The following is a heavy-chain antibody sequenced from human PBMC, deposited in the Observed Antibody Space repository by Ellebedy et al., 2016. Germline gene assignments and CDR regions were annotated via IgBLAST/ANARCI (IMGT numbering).Heavy chain of an antibody. Sequence: GGSLRLSCAASGFSFSTYWMHWVREAPGEGLMWISRISPDGSSVRYADSVKGRFTISRDNAENTLSLQMNSLRAEDTAVYCCASYDWNRIDYWGQGTLVTVSS. D-gene: IGHD1-20*01. CDR1: GFSFSTYW. CDR2: ISPDGSSV. J-gene: IGHJ4*02. V-gene: IGHV3-74*01. CDR3: ASYDWNRIDY.